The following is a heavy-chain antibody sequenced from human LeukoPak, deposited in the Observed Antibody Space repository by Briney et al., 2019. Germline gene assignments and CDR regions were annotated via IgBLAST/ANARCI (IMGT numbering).Heavy chain of an antibody. J-gene: IGHJ5*02. Sequence: SETLSLTCTVSGGTISSYYWSWIRQPPGKGLEWIGYIYYSGITNYNPSLKSRVTISVDTSKNQLSLKLSSVTAADTAVYYCARQITYYGWFDPWGQGTLVTVSS. CDR1: GGTISSYY. CDR3: ARQITYYGWFDP. D-gene: IGHD3-10*01. CDR2: IYYSGIT. V-gene: IGHV4-59*01.